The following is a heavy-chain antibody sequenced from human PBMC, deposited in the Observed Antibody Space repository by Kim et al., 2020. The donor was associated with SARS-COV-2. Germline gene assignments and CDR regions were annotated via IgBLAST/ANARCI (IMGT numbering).Heavy chain of an antibody. D-gene: IGHD6-13*01. CDR3: AKERSSLLGSSWLFDY. Sequence: SVKGRFTISRDKSTTTLYLQMNGLRAEDTAVYYCAKERSSLLGSSWLFDYWGQGTLVTVSS. V-gene: IGHV3-30*02. J-gene: IGHJ4*02.